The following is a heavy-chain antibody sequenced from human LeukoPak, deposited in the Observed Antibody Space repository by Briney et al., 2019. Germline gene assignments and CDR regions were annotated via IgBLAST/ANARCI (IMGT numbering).Heavy chain of an antibody. CDR1: GDSFRNTYYY. J-gene: IGHJ4*02. CDR2: IYYSGST. CDR3: ASPKMATITEEIDY. D-gene: IGHD5-24*01. Sequence: PSETLSLTXTVSGDSFRNTYYYWGWIRQPPGKGLEWIGSIYYSGSTYYNPSLKSRVTLSVDTSKNQFSLKLSSVTAADTAVYYCASPKMATITEEIDYWGQGTLVTVSS. V-gene: IGHV4-39*01.